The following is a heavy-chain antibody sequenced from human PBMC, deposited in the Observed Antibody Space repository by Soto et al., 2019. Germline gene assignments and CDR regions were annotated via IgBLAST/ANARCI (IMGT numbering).Heavy chain of an antibody. Sequence: GGSLRLSCAASGFTFSSYGMHWVRQAPGKGLEWVAVIWYDGSNKYYADSVKGRFTISRDNSKNTLYLQMNSLRAEDTAVYYCASVGSYRYYYYGMDVWGQGTTVTVSS. CDR3: ASVGSYRYYYYGMDV. J-gene: IGHJ6*02. D-gene: IGHD1-26*01. V-gene: IGHV3-33*01. CDR1: GFTFSSYG. CDR2: IWYDGSNK.